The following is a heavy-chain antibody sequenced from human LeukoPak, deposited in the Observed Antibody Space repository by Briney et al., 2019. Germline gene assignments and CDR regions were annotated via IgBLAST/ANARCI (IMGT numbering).Heavy chain of an antibody. Sequence: GGSLRLSCVDSGFTFTNAWMSWVRQAPGKGLEWIGRIKSKTDGETTNYAEPVRGRFTNSRDDSKSAVYLQMNSLKTEDTAVYYCGQDYYDSSGPAANWGQGTLVTVSS. J-gene: IGHJ4*02. CDR1: GFTFTNAW. V-gene: IGHV3-15*01. D-gene: IGHD3-22*01. CDR3: GQDYYDSSGPAAN. CDR2: IKSKTDGETT.